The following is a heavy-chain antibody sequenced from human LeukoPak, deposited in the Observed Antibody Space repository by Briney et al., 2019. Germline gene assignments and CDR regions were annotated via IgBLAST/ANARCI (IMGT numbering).Heavy chain of an antibody. V-gene: IGHV4-34*01. CDR3: ARHRAPLGYCSSTSCYRPLNWFDP. CDR2: INHSGST. Sequence: SETLSLTCAVYGGSFSGYYWSWIRQPPGKGLEWIGEINHSGSTNYNPSLKSRVTISVDTSKNQFSLKLSSVTAADTAVYYCARHRAPLGYCSSTSCYRPLNWFDPWGQGTLVTVSS. D-gene: IGHD2-2*01. CDR1: GGSFSGYY. J-gene: IGHJ5*02.